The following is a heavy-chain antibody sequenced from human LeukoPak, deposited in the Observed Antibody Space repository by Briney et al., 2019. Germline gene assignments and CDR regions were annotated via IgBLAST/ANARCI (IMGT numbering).Heavy chain of an antibody. Sequence: SETLSLTCTISGGSIVSGGSISSSSYYWGWIRQPPGVGLEWIGSIYYSWGTYFNPSLKSRVSISLDASKNQFSLKLTSLTAADTAIYYCARNVTAGFFDFWGQGILVTVSS. CDR3: ARNVTAGFFDF. CDR1: GGSISSSSYY. CDR2: IYYSWGT. J-gene: IGHJ4*02. V-gene: IGHV4-39*07. D-gene: IGHD3-10*01.